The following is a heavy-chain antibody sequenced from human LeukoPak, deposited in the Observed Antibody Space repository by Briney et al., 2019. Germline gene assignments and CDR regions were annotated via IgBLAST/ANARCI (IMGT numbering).Heavy chain of an antibody. J-gene: IGHJ5*02. CDR2: IYWNDDK. CDR1: GFSLSTSEVG. Sequence: SGPTLVKPTQTLTLTCPFSGFSLSTSEVGVAWIRQPPGKALEWLALIYWNDDKRYSPSLKSRLTITKDTSKNQVVLTMTNMDPVDTATYYCARSYSDYDYFNNWFDPWGQGTLVTVSS. CDR3: ARSYSDYDYFNNWFDP. V-gene: IGHV2-5*01. D-gene: IGHD5-12*01.